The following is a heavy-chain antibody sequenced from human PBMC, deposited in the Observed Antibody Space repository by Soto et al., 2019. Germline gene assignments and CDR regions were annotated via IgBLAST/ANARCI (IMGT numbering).Heavy chain of an antibody. CDR1: GFTFSSYA. D-gene: IGHD1-26*01. J-gene: IGHJ3*02. Sequence: EVQLVESGGDLVQPGGSLRLSCAASGFTFSSYAMHWVRQAPGKGLEYVSAISYNGGSTYYVNSVKGRFTVSRDNSKNTLYLQMGRLRAEDMAVYYCAREVGAIGFDIWGQGTMVIVSS. V-gene: IGHV3-64*01. CDR3: AREVGAIGFDI. CDR2: ISYNGGST.